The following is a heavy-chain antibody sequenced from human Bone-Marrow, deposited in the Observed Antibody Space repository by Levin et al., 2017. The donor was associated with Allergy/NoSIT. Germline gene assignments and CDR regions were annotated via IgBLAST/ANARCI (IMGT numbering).Heavy chain of an antibody. CDR3: ATGTDGDYAPGY. Sequence: GESLKISCKVSGYTLTELSMHWVRQAPGKGLEWMGGFDPEDGETIYAQKFQGRVTMSEDTSTDTAYMELSSLRSEDTAVYYCATGTDGDYAPGYWGQGTLVTVSS. D-gene: IGHD4-17*01. CDR2: FDPEDGET. CDR1: GYTLTELS. J-gene: IGHJ4*02. V-gene: IGHV1-24*01.